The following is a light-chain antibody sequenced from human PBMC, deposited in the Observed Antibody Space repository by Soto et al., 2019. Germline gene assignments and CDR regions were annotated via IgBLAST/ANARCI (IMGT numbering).Light chain of an antibody. CDR1: QGISNW. J-gene: IGKJ1*01. Sequence: EIQMTQSPSSVSASVGDRVTLTCRASQGISNWLAWYQQKPGQAPTLLIYAASSLQSGVPSRFSGSGSGTDFTLTISSLRPEDFVTYYCQQENSYPWTFGQGTKVEVK. V-gene: IGKV1-12*01. CDR3: QQENSYPWT. CDR2: AAS.